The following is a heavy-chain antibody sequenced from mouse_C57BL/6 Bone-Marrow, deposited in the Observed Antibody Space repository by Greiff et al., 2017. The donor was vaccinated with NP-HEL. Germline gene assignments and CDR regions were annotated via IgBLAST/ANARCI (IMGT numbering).Heavy chain of an antibody. Sequence: EVQLVESGGGLVQPGGSLKLSCAASGFTFSDYGMAWVRQAPRKGPEWVAFISNLAYSIYYADTVTGRFTISRENAKNTLYLEMSSLRSEDTAMYYCARQGPGAMDYWGQGTSVTVSS. CDR3: ARQGPGAMDY. CDR1: GFTFSDYG. V-gene: IGHV5-15*01. CDR2: ISNLAYSI. J-gene: IGHJ4*01.